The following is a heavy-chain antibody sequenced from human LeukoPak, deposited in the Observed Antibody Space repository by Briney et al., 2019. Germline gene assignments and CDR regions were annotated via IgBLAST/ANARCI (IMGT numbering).Heavy chain of an antibody. D-gene: IGHD6-19*01. CDR3: AKDVGSGWYVYYYYYMDV. CDR1: GFTFSSYA. Sequence: PGGSLRLSCAASGFTFSSYAMSWVRRAPGKGLEWVSAISGSGGSTYYADSVKGRFTISRDNSKNTLYLQMNSLRAEDTAVYYCAKDVGSGWYVYYYYYMDVWGKGTTVTVSS. V-gene: IGHV3-23*01. J-gene: IGHJ6*03. CDR2: ISGSGGST.